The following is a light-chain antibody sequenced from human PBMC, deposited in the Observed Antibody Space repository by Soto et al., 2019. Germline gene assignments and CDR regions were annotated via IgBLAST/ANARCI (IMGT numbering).Light chain of an antibody. CDR1: QNISSSH. CDR3: HQFGNSPQT. V-gene: IGKV3-20*01. CDR2: GPS. J-gene: IGKJ1*01. Sequence: EIVLTQSPGTLSLSPGERATLFCRASQNISSSHIAWYQQKPGQAPRLLIHGPSTRATGIPDRFRGGGSGTDFTLSITGLEPEDFVVYYCHQFGNSPQTFGHGTKVEVK.